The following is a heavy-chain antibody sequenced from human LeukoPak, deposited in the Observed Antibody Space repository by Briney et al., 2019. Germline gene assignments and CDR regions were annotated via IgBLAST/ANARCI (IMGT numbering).Heavy chain of an antibody. CDR1: GFSVSSNY. D-gene: IGHD6-13*01. Sequence: GGSLRLSCAACGFSVSSNYMSCVRQAPGKGLEWVSVIYSGGSTYYADSVKGRFTISRDNSKNTLYLQMNSLRDEDTAVYYCARGPKGIVASQYNGMDVWGRGTTVTVSS. CDR2: IYSGGST. V-gene: IGHV3-66*01. J-gene: IGHJ6*02. CDR3: ARGPKGIVASQYNGMDV.